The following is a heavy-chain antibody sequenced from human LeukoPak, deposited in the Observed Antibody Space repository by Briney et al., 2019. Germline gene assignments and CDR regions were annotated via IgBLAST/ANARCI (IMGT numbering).Heavy chain of an antibody. Sequence: VQPGGSLRLSCEASGFTFSTYPMHWVRQAPDKGLEWVAMISYHGSNEYYADAVKGRFTISRDNSKHPLYLQMNNPRVEDTAIYYCARVHDTTGYYHYFDSWGQGTLVTVSS. CDR1: GFTFSTYP. J-gene: IGHJ4*02. V-gene: IGHV3-30*04. CDR3: ARVHDTTGYYHYFDS. D-gene: IGHD3-9*01. CDR2: ISYHGSNE.